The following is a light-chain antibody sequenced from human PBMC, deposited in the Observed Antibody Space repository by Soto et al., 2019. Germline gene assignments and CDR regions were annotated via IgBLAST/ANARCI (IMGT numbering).Light chain of an antibody. V-gene: IGKV1-5*01. CDR2: DVS. J-gene: IGKJ1*01. CDR3: QQSYNAPPT. CDR1: HSISNW. Sequence: DIQMTQPPSTLAASVAGRAPITCRASHSISNWLAWYHQKPGKAPTLLIYDVSRLESGVPSRFSGSGSGTEFTLAISTLEPEDLATYYCQQSYNAPPTFGQGTKVDIK.